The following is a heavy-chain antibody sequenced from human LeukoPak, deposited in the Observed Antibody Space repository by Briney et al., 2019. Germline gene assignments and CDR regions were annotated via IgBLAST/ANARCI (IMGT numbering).Heavy chain of an antibody. D-gene: IGHD6-13*01. J-gene: IGHJ4*02. CDR1: GFNFSTYD. Sequence: GGSLRLSCAASGFNFSTYDMHWVRQAPGKGLEWVAVIWYDGSNKYYADSVKGRFTISRDNSKNTLYLQMNSLRAEDTAVYYCARFVESAAAGLVDYWGQGTLVTVSS. CDR3: ARFVESAAAGLVDY. CDR2: IWYDGSNK. V-gene: IGHV3-33*01.